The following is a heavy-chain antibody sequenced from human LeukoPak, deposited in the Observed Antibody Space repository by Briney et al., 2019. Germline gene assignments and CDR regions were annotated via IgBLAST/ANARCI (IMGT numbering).Heavy chain of an antibody. D-gene: IGHD1-26*01. V-gene: IGHV4-39*07. CDR2: IYYSGST. CDR1: GGSISSSSYY. J-gene: IGHJ4*02. Sequence: SETLSLTCTVSGGSISSSSYYWGWIRQPPGKGLEWIGTIYYSGSTYYTPSLKGRVTISVDTSKNQFSLKLNSVTAADTAVYYCASDIVGDTTAYWGQGTLVTVSS. CDR3: ASDIVGDTTAY.